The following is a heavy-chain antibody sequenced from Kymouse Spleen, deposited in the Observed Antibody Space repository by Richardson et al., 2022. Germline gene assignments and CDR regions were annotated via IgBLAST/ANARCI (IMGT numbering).Heavy chain of an antibody. J-gene: IGHJ4*02. D-gene: IGHD6-13*01. CDR2: IYYSGST. CDR3: ARQAGYSSRSFDY. Sequence: QLQLQESGPGLVKPSETLSLTCTVSGGSISSSSYYWGWIRQPPGKGLEWIGSIYYSGSTYYNPSLKSRVTISVDTSKNQFSLKLSSVTAADTAVYYCARQAGYSSRSFDYWGQGTLVTVSS. CDR1: GGSISSSSYY. V-gene: IGHV4-39*01.